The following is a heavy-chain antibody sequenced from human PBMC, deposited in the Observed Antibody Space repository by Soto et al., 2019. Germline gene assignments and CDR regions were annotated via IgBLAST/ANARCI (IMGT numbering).Heavy chain of an antibody. Sequence: SVKVSCKASGYTFTSYGISWVRQAPGQGLEWMGWISSYNGNTNYAQKLQGRVTMTTEASTSTSEMELRSLRFDDTAVYHCPRDTYYYDSSGYSPSLVWGQGNLVTVSS. CDR3: PRDTYYYDSSGYSPSLV. D-gene: IGHD3-22*01. V-gene: IGHV1-18*04. CDR2: ISSYNGNT. CDR1: GYTFTSYG. J-gene: IGHJ4*02.